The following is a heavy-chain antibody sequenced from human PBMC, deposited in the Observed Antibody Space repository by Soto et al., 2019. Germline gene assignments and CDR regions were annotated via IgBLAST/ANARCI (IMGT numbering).Heavy chain of an antibody. D-gene: IGHD3-22*01. CDR1: GGSISSGGYY. CDR2: IYYSGST. V-gene: IGHV4-31*03. CDR3: ARVYYYDSSGPFDI. J-gene: IGHJ3*02. Sequence: SETLSLTCTVSGGSISSGGYYWSWIRQHPGKGLEWIGYIYYSGSTYYNPSLKSRVTISVDTSKNQFSLKLSPVTAADTAVYYCARVYYYDSSGPFDIWGQGTMVTVSS.